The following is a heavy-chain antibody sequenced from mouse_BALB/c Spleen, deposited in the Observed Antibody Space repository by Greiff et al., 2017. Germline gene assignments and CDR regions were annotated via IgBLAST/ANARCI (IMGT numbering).Heavy chain of an antibody. D-gene: IGHD3-1*01. CDR3: ARDRPPRAPYAMDY. CDR1: GFSLTSYG. CDR2: IWAGGST. J-gene: IGHJ4*01. V-gene: IGHV2-9*02. Sequence: VQVVESGPGLVAPSQSLSITCTVSGFSLTSYGVHWVRQPPGKGLEWLGVIWAGGSTNYNSALMSRLSISKDNSKSQVFLKMNSLQTDDTAMYYCARDRPPRAPYAMDYWGQGTSVTVSS.